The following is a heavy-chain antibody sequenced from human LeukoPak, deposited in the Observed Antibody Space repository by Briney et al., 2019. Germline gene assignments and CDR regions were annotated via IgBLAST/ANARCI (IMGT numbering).Heavy chain of an antibody. CDR3: ARGRGADYGGNSGYFDY. J-gene: IGHJ4*02. D-gene: IGHD4-23*01. CDR2: IWYDGSNK. V-gene: IGHV3-33*01. Sequence: GGSLRLSCAASGFTFSGFGMHWVRQAPGKGLEWVAVIWYDGSNKYYADSVKGRFTISRDNPKNTLYVQMNSLRAEATAVYYCARGRGADYGGNSGYFDYWGQGTLVTVSS. CDR1: GFTFSGFG.